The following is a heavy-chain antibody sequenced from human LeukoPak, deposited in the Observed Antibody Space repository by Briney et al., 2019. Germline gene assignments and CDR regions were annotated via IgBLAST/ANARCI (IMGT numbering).Heavy chain of an antibody. CDR3: ARAGWGHYFHYGMDV. D-gene: IGHD1-26*01. V-gene: IGHV1-2*02. J-gene: IGHJ6*02. CDR2: INPNNGAT. Sequence: ASVKVSCKASGYTFTAYHMHWVRQAPGQGLEWMGWINPNNGATNYAQDFQGRVTLTRDTSISTAYMELSRLRSDDTAVYYCARAGWGHYFHYGMDVWGQGTTVTVSS. CDR1: GYTFTAYH.